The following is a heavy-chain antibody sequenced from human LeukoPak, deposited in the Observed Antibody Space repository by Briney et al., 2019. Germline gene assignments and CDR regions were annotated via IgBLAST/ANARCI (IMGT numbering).Heavy chain of an antibody. Sequence: SETLSLTCSVSGDSISSSNFYWAWIRQPPGKGLEWIGSIFYSGCTHYSPSLESRLTMALDTSTGHFSLRLTSVAAADTAIYYCARQVAVVEPTDPNWFDSWGQGTLVTVSS. D-gene: IGHD2-21*01. CDR2: IFYSGCT. CDR3: ARQVAVVEPTDPNWFDS. J-gene: IGHJ5*01. CDR1: GDSISSSNFY. V-gene: IGHV4-39*01.